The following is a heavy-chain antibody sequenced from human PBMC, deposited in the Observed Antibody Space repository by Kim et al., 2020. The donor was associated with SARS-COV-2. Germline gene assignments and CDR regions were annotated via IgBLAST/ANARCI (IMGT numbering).Heavy chain of an antibody. Sequence: SETLSLTCTVSGGSISSSSYYWGWIRQPPGKGLEWIGSIYYSGSTYYNPSLKSRVTISVDTSKNQFSLKLSSVTAADTAVYYCAKTLAVAGTSAFDIWGQGTMVTVSS. V-gene: IGHV4-39*01. CDR2: IYYSGST. CDR1: GGSISSSSYY. D-gene: IGHD6-19*01. J-gene: IGHJ3*02. CDR3: AKTLAVAGTSAFDI.